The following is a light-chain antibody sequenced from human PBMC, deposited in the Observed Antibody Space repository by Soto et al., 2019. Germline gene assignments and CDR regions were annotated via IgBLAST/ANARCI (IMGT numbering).Light chain of an antibody. CDR3: QQYHDSTLM. Sequence: IVLTQSPGTLSLSPWERATLSCRASQSVSSSYLAWYQQKPGQAPRLLIYGASSRATGIPDRFSGGGSGTDFTLTISGLEPEDFGVYYCQQYHDSTLMFGQGTKVDIK. V-gene: IGKV3-20*01. J-gene: IGKJ1*01. CDR1: QSVSSSY. CDR2: GAS.